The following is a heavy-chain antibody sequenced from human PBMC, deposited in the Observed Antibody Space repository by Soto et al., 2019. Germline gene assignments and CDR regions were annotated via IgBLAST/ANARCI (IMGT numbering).Heavy chain of an antibody. D-gene: IGHD6-19*01. V-gene: IGHV6-1*01. CDR2: TYYRSKWSN. J-gene: IGHJ3*02. CDR3: ARYNSPLGQYALDI. CDR1: VDSVPSNSAA. Sequence: SQPLSLSCAISVDSVPSNSAAWNWTMESRSRGLEWLGRTYYRSKWSNDYAVSVESRITINPDTSKNQFSLHLNSVTPEDTAVYYCARYNSPLGQYALDIWGQGTMVTVSS.